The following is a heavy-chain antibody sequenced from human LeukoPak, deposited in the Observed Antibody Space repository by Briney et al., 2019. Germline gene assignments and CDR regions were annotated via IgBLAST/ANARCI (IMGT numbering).Heavy chain of an antibody. J-gene: IGHJ4*02. V-gene: IGHV1-18*01. CDR3: ARALSSYYYDSSGYRFDY. CDR2: ISAYNGNT. CDR1: GYTSTSYG. D-gene: IGHD3-22*01. Sequence: ASVKVSCKASGYTSTSYGISWVRQAPGQGLEWMGWISAYNGNTNYAHKLQGRVTMTTDTTTSTAYMELRRLRSDDAAVYYCARALSSYYYDSSGYRFDYWGQGTLVTVSS.